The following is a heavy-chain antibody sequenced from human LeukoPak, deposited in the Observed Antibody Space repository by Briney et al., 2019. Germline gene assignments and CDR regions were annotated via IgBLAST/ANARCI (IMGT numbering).Heavy chain of an antibody. CDR2: INHSGST. CDR3: ARARETVAIDY. CDR1: GGSISSYY. V-gene: IGHV4-34*01. Sequence: ASETLSLTCTVSGGSISSYYWSWIRQPPGKGLEWIGEINHSGSTNYNPSLKSRVTISADTSKNQFSLKMNSVTAADTAVYYCARARETVAIDYWGQGTLVTVSS. J-gene: IGHJ4*02. D-gene: IGHD5-12*01.